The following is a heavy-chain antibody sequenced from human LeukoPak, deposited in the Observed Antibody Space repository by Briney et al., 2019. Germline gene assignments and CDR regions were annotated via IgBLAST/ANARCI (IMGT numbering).Heavy chain of an antibody. CDR3: ARVWQDYSGVDY. D-gene: IGHD2-21*01. V-gene: IGHV3-48*02. J-gene: IGHJ4*02. CDR1: GFTFSAYH. Sequence: VGSLRLSCAASGFTFSAYHINWVRQAPGKGLEWISYISTTGTTIHYADSVKGRFAISRDNAKSSLYLQMNSLRDEDTAVYYCARVWQDYSGVDYWGQGTLVTVSS. CDR2: ISTTGTTI.